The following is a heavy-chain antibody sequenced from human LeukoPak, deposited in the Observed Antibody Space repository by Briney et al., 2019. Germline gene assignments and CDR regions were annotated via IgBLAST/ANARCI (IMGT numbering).Heavy chain of an antibody. V-gene: IGHV3-23*01. J-gene: IGHJ4*02. Sequence: PGGSLRLSCAASGFTFSSYAMSWVRQAPGKGLEWVSAISGSGGSTYYADSVKGRFTISRDNSKNTLYLQMNSLRAEDTAVYYCAKSRKPGNGDYSLGDYWGQGTLVTVSS. CDR3: AKSRKPGNGDYSLGDY. D-gene: IGHD4-17*01. CDR2: ISGSGGST. CDR1: GFTFSSYA.